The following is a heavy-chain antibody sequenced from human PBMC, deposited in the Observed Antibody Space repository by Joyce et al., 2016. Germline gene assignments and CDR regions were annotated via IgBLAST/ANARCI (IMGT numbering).Heavy chain of an antibody. Sequence: EVQLVQSGAEVKKPGESLRISCKGSGYKFSTYWIGWVRQMPGKGLEWMAIIYPGDSDIRYSPSFDGQVRISADKSIDTAYLQWSSLKASDTAMYYCVKIATTGWYGAPFDNWGQGTLVTVSS. J-gene: IGHJ4*02. D-gene: IGHD6-19*01. CDR3: VKIATTGWYGAPFDN. CDR2: IYPGDSDI. V-gene: IGHV5-51*01. CDR1: GYKFSTYW.